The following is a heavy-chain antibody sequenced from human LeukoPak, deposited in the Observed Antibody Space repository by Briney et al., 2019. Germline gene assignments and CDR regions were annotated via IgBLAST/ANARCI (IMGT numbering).Heavy chain of an antibody. CDR3: ARRASAYDSSGYHFDY. CDR1: GYSLSNYW. V-gene: IGHV5-51*01. CDR2: IYPADSDT. D-gene: IGHD3-22*01. J-gene: IGHJ4*02. Sequence: GESLKNSCKGAGYSLSNYWIGWVRQMPGKGLEWRGIIYPADSDTRYSPSFQGQVTISADKSITTAYLHWSSLQASDTAMYYCARRASAYDSSGYHFDYWGQGTLVTVSS.